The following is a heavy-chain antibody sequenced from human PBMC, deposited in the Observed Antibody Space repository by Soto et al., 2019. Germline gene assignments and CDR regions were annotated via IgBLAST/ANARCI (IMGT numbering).Heavy chain of an antibody. CDR1: GGSISSGGYY. CDR3: ARRTRYYYILTGYYSFDY. J-gene: IGHJ4*02. D-gene: IGHD3-9*01. V-gene: IGHV4-31*03. CDR2: IYYSGST. Sequence: SETLSLTCTVSGGSISSGGYYWSWIRQHPGKGLEWIGYIYYSGSTYYNPSLKSRVTISVDTSKNQFSLKLSSVTAADTAVYYCARRTRYYYILTGYYSFDYWGQGTLVTVSS.